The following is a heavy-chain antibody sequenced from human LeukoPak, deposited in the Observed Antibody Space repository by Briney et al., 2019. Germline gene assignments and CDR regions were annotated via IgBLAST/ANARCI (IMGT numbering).Heavy chain of an antibody. V-gene: IGHV3-74*01. CDR1: GFTFSSYW. CDR2: INSDGSST. J-gene: IGHJ4*02. D-gene: IGHD3-3*01. CDR3: ARGPDLGEWLFTTFDY. Sequence: GGSLRLSCAASGFTFSSYWMHWVRQAPGKGLVWVSRINSDGSSTRYADSMKGRFTISRDNAKNTLYLQMNSLRAEDTAVYYCARGPDLGEWLFTTFDYWGQGTLVTVSS.